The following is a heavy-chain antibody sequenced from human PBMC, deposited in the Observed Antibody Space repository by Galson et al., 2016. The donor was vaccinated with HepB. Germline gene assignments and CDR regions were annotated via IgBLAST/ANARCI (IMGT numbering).Heavy chain of an antibody. D-gene: IGHD2-15*01. CDR2: ISGSGGTT. J-gene: IGHJ1*01. V-gene: IGHV3-23*01. CDR1: GFTFSSYA. Sequence: SLRLSCAASGFTFSSYAMNWVRQPPGKGLEWVSSISGSGGTTYSEDSLKGRFTISRDNSKSTLYLQMNSLRAENAAVYYCAKGAYSLPENFQHWGQGTLVTVSS. CDR3: AKGAYSLPENFQH.